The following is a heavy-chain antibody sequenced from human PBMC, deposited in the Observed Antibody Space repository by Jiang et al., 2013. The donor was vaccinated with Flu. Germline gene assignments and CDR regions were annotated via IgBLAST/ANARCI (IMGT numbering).Heavy chain of an antibody. J-gene: IGHJ4*02. CDR2: ISSSGSTI. D-gene: IGHD2-15*01. Sequence: QLLESGGGLVQPGGSLRLSCAASGFTFSSYEMNWVRQAPGKGLEWVSYISSSGSTIYYADSVKGRFTISRDNAKNSLYLQMNSLRAEDTAVYYCARDKGAATRPAFDYWGQGTLVTVSS. V-gene: IGHV3-48*03. CDR1: GFTFSSYE. CDR3: ARDKGAATRPAFDY.